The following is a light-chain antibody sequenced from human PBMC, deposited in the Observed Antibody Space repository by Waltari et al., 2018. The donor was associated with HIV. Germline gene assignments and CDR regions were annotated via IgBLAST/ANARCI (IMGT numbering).Light chain of an antibody. CDR3: VSYARINDRWV. CDR2: EVT. J-gene: IGLJ3*02. CDR1: SSDVGGYDH. V-gene: IGLV2-8*01. Sequence: QSALTQPPSSSGSPGQSVTISCTGTSSDVGGYDHVSWSQQPPGKAPKRLVYEVTKRAPGVPDRFSRAKSGNTASLTVSGLQAEDEAHYYCVSYARINDRWVFGGGTKLTVL.